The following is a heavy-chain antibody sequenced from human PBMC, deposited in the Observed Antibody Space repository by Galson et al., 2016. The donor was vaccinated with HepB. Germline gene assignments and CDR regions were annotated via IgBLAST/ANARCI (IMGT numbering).Heavy chain of an antibody. CDR3: ARAYGSGSYNYYYYGMDV. CDR1: GYSFTSYW. J-gene: IGHJ6*02. Sequence: QSGAEVKKPGESLKISCTGSGYSFTSYWIGWVRQMPGKGLEWMGIIYPGVSDTRYSPSFQGQVPISADKSISTASLSWTSLKASDTAMYYCARAYGSGSYNYYYYGMDVWGQGTTVTVSS. CDR2: IYPGVSDT. V-gene: IGHV5-51*01. D-gene: IGHD3-10*01.